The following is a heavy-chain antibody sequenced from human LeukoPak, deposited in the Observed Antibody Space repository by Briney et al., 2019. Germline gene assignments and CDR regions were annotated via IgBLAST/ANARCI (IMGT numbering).Heavy chain of an antibody. CDR1: GFTFSSFS. Sequence: GGSLRLSCAASGFTFSSFSMNWVRQAPGKGLEWVSYIRSGGTNTDYTGSVKGRFTISRDNAKNTLYLQMSSLRGEDTAVYYCTREKDGNSIYWGQGTLVTVSS. CDR2: IRSGGTNT. V-gene: IGHV3-48*04. CDR3: TREKDGNSIY. J-gene: IGHJ4*02. D-gene: IGHD4-23*01.